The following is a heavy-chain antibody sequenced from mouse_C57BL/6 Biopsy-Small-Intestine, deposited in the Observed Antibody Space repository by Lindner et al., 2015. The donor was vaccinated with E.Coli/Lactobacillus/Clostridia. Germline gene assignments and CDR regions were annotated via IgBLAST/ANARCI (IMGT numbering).Heavy chain of an antibody. D-gene: IGHD3-3*01. Sequence: VQLQESGAELARPGASVKLSCKASGYTFISYGIGWVKQRTGQGLEWIGEIYPRSGNIYYNEKFKGKATLTADKSSSTAYMEFRSLTSEDSAVYFCARGGLGPFDYWGQGTTLTVSS. V-gene: IGHV1-81*01. CDR2: IYPRSGNI. J-gene: IGHJ2*01. CDR3: ARGGLGPFDY. CDR1: GYTFISYG.